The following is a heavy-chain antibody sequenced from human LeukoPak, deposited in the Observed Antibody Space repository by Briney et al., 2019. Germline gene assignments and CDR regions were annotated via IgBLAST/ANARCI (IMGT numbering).Heavy chain of an antibody. CDR2: IYPGDSET. V-gene: IGHV5-51*01. CDR3: ARTAVRGSATNFDY. J-gene: IGHJ4*02. D-gene: IGHD3-10*01. CDR1: GYSFASYW. Sequence: GESLKISCKGSGYSFASYWIGWVRQMPGKGLEWMGIIYPGDSETKYSPSFQGQVTISADKSISTAYLEWSSLKASDSAMYYCARTAVRGSATNFDYWGQGTLVTVSS.